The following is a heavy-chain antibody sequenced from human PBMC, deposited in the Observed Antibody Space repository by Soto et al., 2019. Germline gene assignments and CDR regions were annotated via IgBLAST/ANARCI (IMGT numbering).Heavy chain of an antibody. CDR3: ARDYYGSGSYYYGMDV. D-gene: IGHD3-10*01. CDR2: IYHSGST. J-gene: IGHJ6*02. CDR1: GGSISSGGYS. Sequence: QLQLQESGSGLVKPSQTLSLTCAVSGGSISSGGYSWSWIRQPPGKGLEWIGYIYHSGSTYYNPSLKSRVTISXXRXKXXFSLKLSSVTAADTAVYYCARDYYGSGSYYYGMDVWGQGTTVTVSS. V-gene: IGHV4-30-2*01.